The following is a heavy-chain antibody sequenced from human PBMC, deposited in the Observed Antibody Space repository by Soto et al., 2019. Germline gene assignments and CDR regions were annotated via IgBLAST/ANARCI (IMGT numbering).Heavy chain of an antibody. D-gene: IGHD2-15*01. J-gene: IGHJ5*02. Sequence: QLQLQESGPGLVKPSETLSLTCTVSGGSISSSSYYWGWVRQPPGKGLEWIGSIFYSGSTYYTPSLKSRVTISVDTPKNQFSLKLSSVTAADTAVYFCARYCSGGSCYRWFDAWGQGTLVTVSS. CDR1: GGSISSSSYY. CDR2: IFYSGST. CDR3: ARYCSGGSCYRWFDA. V-gene: IGHV4-39*01.